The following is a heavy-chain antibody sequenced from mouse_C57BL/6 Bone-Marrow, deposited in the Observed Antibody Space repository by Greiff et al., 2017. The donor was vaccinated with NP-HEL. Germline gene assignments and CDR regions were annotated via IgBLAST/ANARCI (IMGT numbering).Heavy chain of an antibody. V-gene: IGHV1-54*01. J-gene: IGHJ3*01. CDR1: GYAFTNYL. CDR3: ARHGYYAWFAY. CDR2: INPGSGGT. D-gene: IGHD2-3*01. Sequence: QVQLKQSGAELVRPGTSVKVSCKASGYAFTNYLIEWVKQRPGQGLEWIGVINPGSGGTNYNEKFKGKATLTADKSSSTAYMQLSSLTSEDSAVYFCARHGYYAWFAYWGQGTLVTVSA.